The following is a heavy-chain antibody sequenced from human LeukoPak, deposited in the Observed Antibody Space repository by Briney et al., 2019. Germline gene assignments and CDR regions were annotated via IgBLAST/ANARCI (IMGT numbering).Heavy chain of an antibody. V-gene: IGHV1-46*01. CDR1: GFTFTSYY. CDR2: INPSGGST. CDR3: ARYRANYYDSSGYFDQ. Sequence: PGGSLRLSCAASGFTFTSYYMHWVRQAPGQGLEWMGIINPSGGSTNYAQKFQGRVTMTRDTSMSTVYMELSSLRSEDTAVYYCARYRANYYDSSGYFDQWGQGTLVTISS. D-gene: IGHD3-22*01. J-gene: IGHJ4*02.